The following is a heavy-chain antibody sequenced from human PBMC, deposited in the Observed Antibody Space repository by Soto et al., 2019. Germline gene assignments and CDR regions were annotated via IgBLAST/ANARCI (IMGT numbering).Heavy chain of an antibody. V-gene: IGHV4-59*08. Sequence: QVQLQESGPGLVKPSETLSLTCTVSGGSISSYYWSWIRQPPGKGLEWIGYIYYSGSTNYNPSLKSRVTISVDTSKNQFPLKLSSVTAADTAVYYCARNGYYVPYWYFDLWGRGTLVTVSS. CDR3: ARNGYYVPYWYFDL. CDR1: GGSISSYY. CDR2: IYYSGST. D-gene: IGHD3-10*02. J-gene: IGHJ2*01.